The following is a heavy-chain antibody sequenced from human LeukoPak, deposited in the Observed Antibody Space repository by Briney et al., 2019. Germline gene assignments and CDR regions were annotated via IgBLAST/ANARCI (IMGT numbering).Heavy chain of an antibody. CDR3: ARATGSSGYDYNY. Sequence: TLSLTCTVSGGSISSSNYYWGWIRQPPGKALEWLARIVWDDDKYYSTPLKTRLTISKDTSNNQVVLTTTNMDPVDTATYYCARATGSSGYDYNYWGQGTLVTASS. J-gene: IGHJ4*02. CDR2: IVWDDDK. CDR1: GGSISSSNYY. V-gene: IGHV2-70*11. D-gene: IGHD5-12*01.